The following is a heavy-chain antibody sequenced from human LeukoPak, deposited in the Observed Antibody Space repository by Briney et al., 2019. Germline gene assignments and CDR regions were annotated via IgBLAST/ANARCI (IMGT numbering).Heavy chain of an antibody. CDR3: ARAGQYYYDSAGYFPDY. Sequence: PSETLSLTCTVSGGSISSGDSYWSWIRQPPGKGLEWIGSIYYSGNTYYNPSLKGRVTISVDTSNNQFSLKLNSVTAADMAVYYCARAGQYYYDSAGYFPDYWGQGTLVTVSS. V-gene: IGHV4-30-4*01. CDR1: GGSISSGDSY. CDR2: IYYSGNT. D-gene: IGHD3-22*01. J-gene: IGHJ4*02.